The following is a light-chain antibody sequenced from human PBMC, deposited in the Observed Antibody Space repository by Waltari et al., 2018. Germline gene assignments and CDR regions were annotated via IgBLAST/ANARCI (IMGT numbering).Light chain of an antibody. CDR2: KAS. J-gene: IGKJ2*01. CDR3: QQYKSYPYT. V-gene: IGKV1-5*03. Sequence: DIQMTQSPSTLSASVGDRVTITGRASQITSTWLAWYQQKPGKAPKLLIYKASSLESGVPSRFSGSGSGTEFTLTISSLQPDEFATYYCQQYKSYPYTFGQGTKLEIK. CDR1: QITSTW.